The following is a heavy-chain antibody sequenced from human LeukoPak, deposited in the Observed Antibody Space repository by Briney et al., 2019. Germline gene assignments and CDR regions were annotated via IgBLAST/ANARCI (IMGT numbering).Heavy chain of an antibody. V-gene: IGHV1-46*01. CDR1: GYTFTSYY. CDR3: ARVRDGLDV. J-gene: IGHJ6*02. Sequence: GASVKVSCKASGYTFTSYYMHWVRQAPGPGLEWMGRINPSGGSTNYAQKFQGRVTMTRDTSTSTVYMELSSLRSEDTAVFYCARVRDGLDVWGQGTTVTVSS. CDR2: INPSGGST.